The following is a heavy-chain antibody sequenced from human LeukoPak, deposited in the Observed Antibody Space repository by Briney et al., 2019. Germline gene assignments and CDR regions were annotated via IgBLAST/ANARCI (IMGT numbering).Heavy chain of an antibody. J-gene: IGHJ3*02. D-gene: IGHD3-9*01. CDR2: IYYSGST. Sequence: SETLSLTCIVSGGSISSYYWNWIRQPPGKGLEWIGYIYYSGSTNSNPAPKSRVTISVDTSKKQFSLKPSSVTAADTAVYYCARAREAYYDRAFDIWGQGTMVTVSS. V-gene: IGHV4-59*01. CDR3: ARAREAYYDRAFDI. CDR1: GGSISSYY.